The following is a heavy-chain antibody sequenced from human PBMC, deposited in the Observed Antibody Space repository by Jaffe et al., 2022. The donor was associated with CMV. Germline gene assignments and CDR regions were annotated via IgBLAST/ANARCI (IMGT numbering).Heavy chain of an antibody. D-gene: IGHD3-22*01. CDR2: IIPIFGTA. CDR1: GGTFSSYA. V-gene: IGHV1-69*01. Sequence: QVQLVQSGAEVKKPGSSVKVSCKASGGTFSSYAISWVRQAPGQGLEWMGGIIPIFGTANYAQKFQGRVTITADESTSTAYMELSSLRSEDTAVYYCARLGLGDSSGSIHYRDYWGQGTLVTVSS. CDR3: ARLGLGDSSGSIHYRDY. J-gene: IGHJ4*02.